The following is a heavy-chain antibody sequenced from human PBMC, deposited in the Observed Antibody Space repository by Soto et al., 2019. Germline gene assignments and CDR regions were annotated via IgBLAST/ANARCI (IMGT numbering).Heavy chain of an antibody. D-gene: IGHD3-16*02. V-gene: IGHV1-69*01. Sequence: QVQLVQSGAEVKKPGSSVKVSCKASGGTFSSYAISWVRQAPGQGLEWMGGIIPIFGTANYAQKLQGRVTITADESTSTAYMELSSLRSEDTAVYYCARLGASTQADYDYVWGSYRPNYFDYWGQGTLVTVSS. J-gene: IGHJ4*02. CDR1: GGTFSSYA. CDR2: IIPIFGTA. CDR3: ARLGASTQADYDYVWGSYRPNYFDY.